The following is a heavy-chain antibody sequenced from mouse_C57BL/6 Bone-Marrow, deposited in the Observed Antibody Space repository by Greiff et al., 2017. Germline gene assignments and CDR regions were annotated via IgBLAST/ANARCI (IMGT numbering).Heavy chain of an antibody. J-gene: IGHJ3*01. CDR3: ARDDGTLFAY. D-gene: IGHD1-1*01. Sequence: QVQLQQPGAELVRPGSSVKLSCKASGYTFTSYWMHWVKQRPIQGLEWIGNIDPSDSETHYNQKFKDKATMTVDKSSSTAYMQLSGLTSEDSAVYYCARDDGTLFAYWGQGTLVTVSA. CDR1: GYTFTSYW. V-gene: IGHV1-52*01. CDR2: IDPSDSET.